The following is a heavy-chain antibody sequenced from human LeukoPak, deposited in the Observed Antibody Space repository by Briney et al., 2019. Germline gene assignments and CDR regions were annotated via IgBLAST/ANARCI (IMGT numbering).Heavy chain of an antibody. D-gene: IGHD6-19*01. CDR3: AYPAYSSGWYV. Sequence: TSETLSLTCTVSGGSIRSSYYYWGWIRQPPGKGLEWIGSIYDSGSTYYNPSLKSRVTISVDTSKNQFSLKLNSVTAADTAVYYCAYPAYSSGWYVWGQGTLVTVSS. CDR2: IYDSGST. V-gene: IGHV4-39*01. CDR1: GGSIRSSYYY. J-gene: IGHJ4*02.